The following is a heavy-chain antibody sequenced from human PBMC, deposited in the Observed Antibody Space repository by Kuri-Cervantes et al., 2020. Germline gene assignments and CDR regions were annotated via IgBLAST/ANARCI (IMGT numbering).Heavy chain of an antibody. CDR3: ARDLMRFWELLYDNWFDP. Sequence: GGSLRLSCAASGFTFSSYAMHWVRQAPGKGLEGVAVISYDGSNKYYADSVKGRFTISRDNSKNTLYLQMNSLRAEDTAVYYCARDLMRFWELLYDNWFDPWGQGTLVTVSS. CDR1: GFTFSSYA. D-gene: IGHD3-10*01. V-gene: IGHV3-30-3*01. CDR2: ISYDGSNK. J-gene: IGHJ5*02.